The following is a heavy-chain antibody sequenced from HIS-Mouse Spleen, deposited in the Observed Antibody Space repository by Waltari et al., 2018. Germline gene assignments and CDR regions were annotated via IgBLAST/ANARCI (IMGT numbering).Heavy chain of an antibody. CDR1: GGSISSSSYY. J-gene: IGHJ2*01. D-gene: IGHD6-13*01. CDR3: AREIPYSSSWYDWYFDL. CDR2: IYYSGST. V-gene: IGHV4-39*07. Sequence: QLQLQESGPGLVTPSATLSLPCTVSGGSISSSSYYWGWIRKHPGKGLEWIGSIYYSGSTYYNPSLKSRVTISVDTSKNQFSLKLSSVTAADTAVYYCAREIPYSSSWYDWYFDLWGRGTLVTVSS.